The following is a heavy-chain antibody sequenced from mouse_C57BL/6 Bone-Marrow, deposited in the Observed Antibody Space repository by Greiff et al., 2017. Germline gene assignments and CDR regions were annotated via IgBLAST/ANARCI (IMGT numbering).Heavy chain of an antibody. CDR3: ARFYYYGEWYFDV. Sequence: EVKLVESGGDLVKPGGSLKLSCAASGFTFSSYGMSWVRQTPDKRLEWVATISSGGSYTYYPDSVKGRFTISRDNAKNTLYLQMSSLKSEDTAMYYCARFYYYGEWYFDVWGTGTTVTVSS. J-gene: IGHJ1*03. V-gene: IGHV5-6*01. D-gene: IGHD1-1*01. CDR2: ISSGGSYT. CDR1: GFTFSSYG.